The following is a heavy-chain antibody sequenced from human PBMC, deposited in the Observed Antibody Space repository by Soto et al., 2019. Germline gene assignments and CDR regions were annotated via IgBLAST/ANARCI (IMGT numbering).Heavy chain of an antibody. J-gene: IGHJ4*02. D-gene: IGHD3-22*01. CDR1: GGSFSGYY. Sequence: QGQLQQWGAGLLKPSETLSLTCAVYGGSFSGYYWSWIRQPPGKGLEWIGEINHSGSTNYNPSLKIRVTISVDPSKNQFALKLSSVTAADTAVYYCARGDDYDSSGGSDYWGQGTLVTVSS. V-gene: IGHV4-34*01. CDR2: INHSGST. CDR3: ARGDDYDSSGGSDY.